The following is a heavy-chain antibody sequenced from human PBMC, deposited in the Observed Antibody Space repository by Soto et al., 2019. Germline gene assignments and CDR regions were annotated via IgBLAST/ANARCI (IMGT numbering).Heavy chain of an antibody. Sequence: QVQLVQSGAEVKKPGSSVKVSCKASGGTFSSYAISWVRQAPGQGLEWMGGIIPIFGTANYAQKFQGRVTITTDESTSTAYMELSSLRSEDTAVYYCARDGLKYYDILTGYYAGQGWGMDVWGQGTTVTVSS. CDR2: IIPIFGTA. D-gene: IGHD3-9*01. J-gene: IGHJ6*02. CDR1: GGTFSSYA. CDR3: ARDGLKYYDILTGYYAGQGWGMDV. V-gene: IGHV1-69*05.